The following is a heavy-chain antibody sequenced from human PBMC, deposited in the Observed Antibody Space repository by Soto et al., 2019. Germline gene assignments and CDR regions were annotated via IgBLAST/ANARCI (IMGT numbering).Heavy chain of an antibody. Sequence: PSETLSLTCTVSGASISGFYWSWIRKSAGKGLEWIGRIYATGTTDYNPSLKSRVMMSVDTSKKQFSLKLRSVTAADTDVYYCVRDGTKTLRDWLDPWGQGISVTVSS. CDR2: IYATGTT. J-gene: IGHJ5*02. V-gene: IGHV4-4*07. D-gene: IGHD1-1*01. CDR3: VRDGTKTLRDWLDP. CDR1: GASISGFY.